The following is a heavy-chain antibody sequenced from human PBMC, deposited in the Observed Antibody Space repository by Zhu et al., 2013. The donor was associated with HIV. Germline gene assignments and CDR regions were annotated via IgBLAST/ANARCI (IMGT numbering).Heavy chain of an antibody. CDR1: GYTFNDHY. D-gene: IGHD2-21*01. V-gene: IGHV1-2*02. CDR3: ARADRVVVDY. J-gene: IGHJ4*02. Sequence: QVQLVQSGAEVKKPGASVRVSCKASGYTFNDHYIHWVRQAPGQGLEWVGWIDPNSGGTKYTEKFQGRVTMTRATSISTAYMELSRLKSDDTAVYYCARADRVVVDYWGQGTLVTVSS. CDR2: IDPNSGGT.